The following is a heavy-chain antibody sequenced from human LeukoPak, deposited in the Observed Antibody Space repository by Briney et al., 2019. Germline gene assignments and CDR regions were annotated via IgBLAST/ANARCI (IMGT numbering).Heavy chain of an antibody. J-gene: IGHJ4*02. V-gene: IGHV3-21*04. CDR2: ISSSSSYI. CDR1: GFTFSSYS. D-gene: IGHD6-19*01. CDR3: ARESIAVAGTPVDY. Sequence: GGSLRLSCAASGFTFSSYSMNWVRQAPGKGLEWISSISSSSSYIYYADSVKGRFTISRDNAKNSLYLQMNSLRAEDTAVYYCARESIAVAGTPVDYWGQGTLVTVSS.